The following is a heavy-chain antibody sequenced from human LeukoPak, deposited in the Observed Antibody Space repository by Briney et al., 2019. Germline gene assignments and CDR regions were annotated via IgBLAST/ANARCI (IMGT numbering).Heavy chain of an antibody. Sequence: ASVKVSCKASGYTFTSYDINWVRQATGQGLEWMGWMNPNSGNTGYAQKFQGRVTMTRNTSISTAYMELSSLRSEDTAVYYCARGRWFSYGMDVWGQGTTVAVSS. CDR1: GYTFTSYD. D-gene: IGHD4-23*01. J-gene: IGHJ6*02. V-gene: IGHV1-8*01. CDR3: ARGRWFSYGMDV. CDR2: MNPNSGNT.